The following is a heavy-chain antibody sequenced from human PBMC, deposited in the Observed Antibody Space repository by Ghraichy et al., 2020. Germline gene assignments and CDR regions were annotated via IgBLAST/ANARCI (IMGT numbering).Heavy chain of an antibody. J-gene: IGHJ4*02. V-gene: IGHV7-4-1*02. D-gene: IGHD4-23*01. CDR2: INTNTGTP. CDR3: ARAPYGGNTPQDY. Sequence: ASVKVSCKASGYTFGSFAMNWMRQAPGQGPEWMGWINTNTGTPGYAQAFTGRFVFSLDASVSTAYLQITNLRPEDTAIYYCARAPYGGNTPQDYWGQGTLVTVSS. CDR1: GYTFGSFA.